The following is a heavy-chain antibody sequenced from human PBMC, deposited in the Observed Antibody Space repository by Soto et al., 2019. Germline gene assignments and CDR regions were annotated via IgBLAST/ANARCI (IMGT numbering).Heavy chain of an antibody. Sequence: LRLSCAASGFTFSNAWMSWVRQAPGKGLEWVGRIKSKTDGGTTDYAAPVKGRFTISRDDSKNTLYLQMNSLKTEDTAVYYCTTAYYYDSSGYYHEYWGQGTLVTAPQ. V-gene: IGHV3-15*01. CDR1: GFTFSNAW. CDR2: IKSKTDGGTT. J-gene: IGHJ4*02. CDR3: TTAYYYDSSGYYHEY. D-gene: IGHD3-22*01.